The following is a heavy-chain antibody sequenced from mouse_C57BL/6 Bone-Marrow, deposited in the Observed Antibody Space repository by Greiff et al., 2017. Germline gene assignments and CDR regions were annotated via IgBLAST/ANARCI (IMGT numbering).Heavy chain of an antibody. CDR2: IWTGGGT. D-gene: IGHD1-1*01. J-gene: IGHJ1*03. Sequence: VQLVESGPGLVAPSQSLSITCTVSGFSLTSYAISWVRQPPGKGLEWLGVIWTGGGTNYNSALRSRLSISKDNSKSQVFLKMNSLQTDDTARSDGARKGLYYGNWYVDVWGTGTTVTVSS. CDR3: ARKGLYYGNWYVDV. CDR1: GFSLTSYA. V-gene: IGHV2-9-1*01.